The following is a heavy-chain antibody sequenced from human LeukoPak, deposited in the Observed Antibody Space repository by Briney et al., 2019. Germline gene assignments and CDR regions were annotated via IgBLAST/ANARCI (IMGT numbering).Heavy chain of an antibody. CDR1: GGSISSYY. CDR3: ARTPYGDYEEGDYYFDY. J-gene: IGHJ4*02. D-gene: IGHD4-17*01. Sequence: SETLSLTCTVSGGSISSYYWSWIRQPPGKGLEWIGYIYYSGSTNYNPSLKSRVTISVDTSKNQFSLKLSSVTAADTAVYYCARTPYGDYEEGDYYFDYWGQGTLVTVSS. CDR2: IYYSGST. V-gene: IGHV4-59*01.